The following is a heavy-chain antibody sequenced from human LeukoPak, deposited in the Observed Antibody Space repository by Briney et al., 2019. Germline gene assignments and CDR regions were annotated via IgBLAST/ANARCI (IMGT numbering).Heavy chain of an antibody. J-gene: IGHJ6*04. CDR2: ISSSGRTI. Sequence: PGGSLRLSCAASGFTFSSYEMNWVRQAPGKGLEWGSYISSSGRTIYYADSVKGGFTISRDNAKNSLYLQMNSLRAEDTAVYYCAELGITMIGGVWGKGTTVTISS. V-gene: IGHV3-48*03. CDR1: GFTFSSYE. D-gene: IGHD3-10*02. CDR3: AELGITMIGGV.